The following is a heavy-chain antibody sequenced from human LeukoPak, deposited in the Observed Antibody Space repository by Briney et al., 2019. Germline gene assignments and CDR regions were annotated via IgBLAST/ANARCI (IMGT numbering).Heavy chain of an antibody. CDR3: ARIAAAGNRRLNY. Sequence: ASVKVSCKASGYTFTSYDINWVRQATGQGLGWMGWMNPNSGNTGYAQKFQGRITMTRNTSISTAYMELSSLTSEDTAVYYCARIAAAGNRRLNYWGQGTLVTVSS. D-gene: IGHD6-13*01. CDR1: GYTFTSYD. V-gene: IGHV1-8*01. CDR2: MNPNSGNT. J-gene: IGHJ4*02.